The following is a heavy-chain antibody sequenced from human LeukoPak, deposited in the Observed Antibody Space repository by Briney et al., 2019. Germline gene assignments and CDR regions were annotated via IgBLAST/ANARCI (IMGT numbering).Heavy chain of an antibody. D-gene: IGHD2-21*02. Sequence: GGSLRLSCVASGFPFSNYGMHWVRQTPGKGLEWVAFIRYDGSNKYYADSVKGRFTISRDNSKNTLYLQMNSLRAEDTAVYYCTYCGGDCYSWFDPWGQGTLVTVSS. CDR2: IRYDGSNK. CDR3: TYCGGDCYSWFDP. J-gene: IGHJ5*02. CDR1: GFPFSNYG. V-gene: IGHV3-30*02.